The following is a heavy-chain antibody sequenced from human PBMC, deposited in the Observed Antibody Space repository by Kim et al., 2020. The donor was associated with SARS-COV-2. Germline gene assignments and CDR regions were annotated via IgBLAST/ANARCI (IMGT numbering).Heavy chain of an antibody. D-gene: IGHD3-22*01. CDR2: IKQDGSEK. V-gene: IGHV3-7*01. CDR3: ARDYPGDTYYYDSSGYSDAFDI. Sequence: GGSLRLSCAASGFTFSSYWMSWVRQAPGKGLEWVANIKQDGSEKYYVDSVKGRFTISRDNAKNSLYLQMNSLRAEDTAVYYCARDYPGDTYYYDSSGYSDAFDIWGQGTMVTVSS. CDR1: GFTFSSYW. J-gene: IGHJ3*02.